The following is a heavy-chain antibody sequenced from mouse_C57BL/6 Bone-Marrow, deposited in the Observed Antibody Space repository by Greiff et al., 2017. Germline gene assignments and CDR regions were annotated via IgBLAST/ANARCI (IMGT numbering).Heavy chain of an antibody. J-gene: IGHJ4*01. D-gene: IGHD1-1*01. CDR2: ISSGGSYT. V-gene: IGHV5-6*01. CDR1: GFTFSSYG. CDR3: ARITTVVVPMDY. Sequence: EVMLVEPGGDLVKPGGSLKLSCAASGFTFSSYGMSWVRQTPDKRLEWVATISSGGSYTYYPDSVKGRFTISRDNAKNTLYLQMSSLKSEDTAMDYCARITTVVVPMDYWGQGTSVTVSS.